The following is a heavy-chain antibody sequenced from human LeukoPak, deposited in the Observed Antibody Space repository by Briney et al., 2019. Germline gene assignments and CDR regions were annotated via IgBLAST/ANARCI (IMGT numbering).Heavy chain of an antibody. CDR2: IFYSGTT. CDR3: ARHDVVPVIRRGFDF. J-gene: IGHJ4*02. Sequence: SETLSLTCTVSGGSVSGYYWSWIRQSPGKGLEWIGYIFYSGTTLYSPSLKSRVTMSVDTSENQFSLKFTSVTAADTAVYYCARHDVVPVIRRGFDFWGQGILVTVSS. CDR1: GGSVSGYY. V-gene: IGHV4-59*08. D-gene: IGHD2-21*02.